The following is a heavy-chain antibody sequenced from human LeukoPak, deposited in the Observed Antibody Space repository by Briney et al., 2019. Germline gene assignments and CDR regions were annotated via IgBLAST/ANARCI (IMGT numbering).Heavy chain of an antibody. CDR1: GFTFSDYY. V-gene: IGHV3-11*04. J-gene: IGHJ4*02. D-gene: IGHD2-15*01. CDR3: ARDIVVVVAAKGPHFDY. Sequence: PGGSLRLSCAASGFTFSDYYMSWIRQAPGKGLEWVSYISSSGSTIYYADSVKGRFTISRDNSKNTLYLQMNSLRAEDTAVYYCARDIVVVVAAKGPHFDYWGQGTLVTVSS. CDR2: ISSSGSTI.